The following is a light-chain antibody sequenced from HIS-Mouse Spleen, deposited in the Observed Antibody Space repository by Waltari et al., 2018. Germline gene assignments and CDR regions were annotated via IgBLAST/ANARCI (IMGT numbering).Light chain of an antibody. Sequence: EIVMTQSPATLSVSPGERATLSCRASQSVSSNLAWYQWKPGQAPRLLIYGASTRATGIPARFSGSGSGTEFTLTISSLQSEDFAVYYCQQYNNWPPMYTFGQGTKLEIK. CDR1: QSVSSN. CDR2: GAS. J-gene: IGKJ2*01. V-gene: IGKV3-15*01. CDR3: QQYNNWPPMYT.